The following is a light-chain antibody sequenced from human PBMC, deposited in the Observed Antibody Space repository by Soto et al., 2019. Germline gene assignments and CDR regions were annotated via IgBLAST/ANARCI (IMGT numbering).Light chain of an antibody. Sequence: DIQMTQSPSSLSASVGDRVTITCRASQSISSYLNWYQQKPGKAPKLLIYAASSLQSGVPSRFSGSGSGTDFTLTISSLQPEDFATYYCQQASSSRWTCGQGTKVDIK. CDR2: AAS. V-gene: IGKV1-39*01. CDR1: QSISSY. CDR3: QQASSSRWT. J-gene: IGKJ1*01.